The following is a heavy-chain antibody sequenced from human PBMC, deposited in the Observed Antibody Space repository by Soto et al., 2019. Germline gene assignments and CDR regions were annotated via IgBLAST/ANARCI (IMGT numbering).Heavy chain of an antibody. V-gene: IGHV1-18*01. CDR3: ARDIVATIGVHSGSPGE. Sequence: QVQLVQSGGEVKKPGASVKVSCKASGYSFTRYGISWVRQAPGQGLEWLGWISAYNGNTNYAQKFQGRDNMTTDTSTSTAYMELRSLRTDHTAVYYCARDIVATIGVHSGSPGEWGKGTTVTVSS. D-gene: IGHD5-12*01. CDR2: ISAYNGNT. J-gene: IGHJ6*04. CDR1: GYSFTRYG.